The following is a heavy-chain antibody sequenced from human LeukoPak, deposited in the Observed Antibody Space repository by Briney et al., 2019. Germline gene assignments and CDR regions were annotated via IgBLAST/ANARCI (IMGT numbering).Heavy chain of an antibody. J-gene: IGHJ4*02. V-gene: IGHV3-74*01. CDR1: GFSFSAYW. D-gene: IGHD2-8*01. CDR3: VRYDVDARRFAY. CDR2: INNEGTGT. Sequence: GGSLRLPCAASGFSFSAYWMHWVRQAPGKGLVWVSRINNEGTGTDYADSVRGRFTISRVNVENTLYLQMNSLSADDTAMYYCVRYDVDARRFAYWGQGTLVTVSS.